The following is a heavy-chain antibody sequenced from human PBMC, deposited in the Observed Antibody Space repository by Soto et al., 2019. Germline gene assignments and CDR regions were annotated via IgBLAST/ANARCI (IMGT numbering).Heavy chain of an antibody. J-gene: IGHJ4*02. Sequence: SETLSLTCTVSGGSISSSSYYWGWIRQPPGKGLEWFGSIYYSGSTYYNPSLKSRVTISVDTSKNQFSLKLSSVTAADTAVYYCARRYRSCFAYWGQGTLVTVPS. CDR2: IYYSGST. V-gene: IGHV4-39*01. CDR3: ARRYRSCFAY. CDR1: GGSISSSSYY. D-gene: IGHD2-2*01.